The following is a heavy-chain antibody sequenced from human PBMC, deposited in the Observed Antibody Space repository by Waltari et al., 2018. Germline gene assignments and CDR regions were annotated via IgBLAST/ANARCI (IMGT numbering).Heavy chain of an antibody. CDR1: GSTFQKYE. CDR2: ISPSGGRA. Sequence: EVQLLESGGVLVQPGGSMILSCAASGSTFQKYEMIWVRRAPGKGLEWVAAISPSGGRALYGASVQGRFTISRDNSKNTLYLQLNSLRVEDTALYYCVKDRDESEPFCGSDCYWDSWGQGTLVTVSS. CDR3: VKDRDESEPFCGSDCYWDS. J-gene: IGHJ4*02. D-gene: IGHD2-21*01. V-gene: IGHV3-23*01.